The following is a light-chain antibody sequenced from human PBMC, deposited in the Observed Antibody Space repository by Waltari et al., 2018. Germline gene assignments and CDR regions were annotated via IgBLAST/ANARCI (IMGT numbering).Light chain of an antibody. CDR2: KVS. J-gene: IGKJ1*01. V-gene: IGKV2-30*02. CDR1: QSLVHSDGNTY. Sequence: VLISQSPLSLSLTVSQPPSISCMSSQSLVHSDGNTYLNWFQQRPGQYPRRLIYKVSRRESGIPDRFSGSGSGTDFTLKISRVEAEDVGVYFCMQGTYWPRTFGQGTKVEIK. CDR3: MQGTYWPRT.